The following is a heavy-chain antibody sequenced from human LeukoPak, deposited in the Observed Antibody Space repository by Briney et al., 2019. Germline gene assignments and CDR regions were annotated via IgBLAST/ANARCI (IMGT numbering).Heavy chain of an antibody. CDR3: ARVGYSSSWYFDY. D-gene: IGHD6-13*01. CDR1: GYTFTGYY. J-gene: IGHJ4*02. Sequence: ASVKVSCKASGYTFTGYYMHWVRQAPGQRLEWMGRINPNSGGTNYAQQFQGRVTMTRDTSISTAYMELSRLRSDDTAVYYCARVGYSSSWYFDYWGQGTLVTVSS. CDR2: INPNSGGT. V-gene: IGHV1-2*06.